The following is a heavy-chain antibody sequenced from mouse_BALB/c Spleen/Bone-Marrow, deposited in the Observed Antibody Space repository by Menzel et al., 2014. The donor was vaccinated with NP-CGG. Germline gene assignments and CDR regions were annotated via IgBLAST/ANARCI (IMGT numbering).Heavy chain of an antibody. J-gene: IGHJ2*01. Sequence: VQLQQSGAELVRPGSSVKISRKASGYAFSNYWMNWVKRRPGQGLEWIGQIYPGDGDTNYNGKFKGKATLTADKSSSTAYMQLSSLTSEDSAVYFCARGRGWYFDYWGQGTTLTVSS. CDR2: IYPGDGDT. CDR1: GYAFSNYW. CDR3: ARGRGWYFDY. D-gene: IGHD2-3*01. V-gene: IGHV1-80*01.